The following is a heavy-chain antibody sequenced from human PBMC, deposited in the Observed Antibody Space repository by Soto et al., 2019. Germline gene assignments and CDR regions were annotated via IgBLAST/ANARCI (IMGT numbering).Heavy chain of an antibody. Sequence: QVQLQESGPGLVKPSETLSLTCTISGGSISDYYWTWVRQAAGMGLEWIGRIYTSGSTTYNPSLKSRVTISVDTSRNQLSLKLTSVTAADTAVYFCAGDQGYYYSGMYVWGQGTTVTVSS. CDR1: GGSISDYY. CDR2: IYTSGST. CDR3: AGDQGYYYSGMYV. J-gene: IGHJ6*02. V-gene: IGHV4-4*07.